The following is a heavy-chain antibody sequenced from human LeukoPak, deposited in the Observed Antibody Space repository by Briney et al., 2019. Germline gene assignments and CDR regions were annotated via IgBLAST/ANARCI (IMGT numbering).Heavy chain of an antibody. CDR3: ARVRRGYSYGLIWY. J-gene: IGHJ4*02. D-gene: IGHD5-18*01. V-gene: IGHV1-46*01. Sequence: ASVKVSCKASGYTFTSYDINWVRQAPGQGLEWMGIINPSGGSTSYAQKFQGRVTMTRDMSTSTVYMELSSLRSEDTAVYYCARVRRGYSYGLIWYWGQGTLVTVSS. CDR1: GYTFTSYD. CDR2: INPSGGST.